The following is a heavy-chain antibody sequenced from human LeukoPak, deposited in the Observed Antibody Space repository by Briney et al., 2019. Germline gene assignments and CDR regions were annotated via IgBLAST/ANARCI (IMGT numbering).Heavy chain of an antibody. J-gene: IGHJ3*02. CDR1: GFVFNRYA. D-gene: IGHD6-19*01. CDR3: AKSPSGWPTTDAFDI. Sequence: GGSLRLSCAASGFVFNRYAMNWVRQAPGKGLEWVSAITAVIGSTYYADSVKGRFTISRDVSKNTLYLQMYSRALWQPPVHCCAKSPSGWPTTDAFDIWGQGTMVTVSS. V-gene: IGHV3-23*01. CDR2: ITAVIGST.